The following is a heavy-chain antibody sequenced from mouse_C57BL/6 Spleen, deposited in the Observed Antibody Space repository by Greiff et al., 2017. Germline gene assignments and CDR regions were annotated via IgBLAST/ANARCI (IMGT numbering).Heavy chain of an antibody. CDR3: TRVRIDYYGSRGFDY. D-gene: IGHD1-1*01. CDR2: IDPETGGT. Sequence: QVQLQQSGAELVRPGASVTLSCKASGYTFTDYEMHWVKQTPVHGLEWIGAIDPETGGTAYNQKFKGKAILTADKSSSTAYMELRSLTSEDSAVYYCTRVRIDYYGSRGFDYWGQGTTLTVSS. V-gene: IGHV1-15*01. CDR1: GYTFTDYE. J-gene: IGHJ2*01.